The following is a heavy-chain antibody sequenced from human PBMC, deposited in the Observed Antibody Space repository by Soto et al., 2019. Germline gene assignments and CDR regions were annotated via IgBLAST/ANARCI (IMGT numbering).Heavy chain of an antibody. CDR3: ARGVREYYFDY. CDR1: GGSISSGNYY. Sequence: QVQLQESGPGLVKPSQTLSLTCTVSGGSISSGNYYWSWIRQPPGKGLEWIGYIYYSGSTHYNPSLKSRVITSLDTSKNQFTLKLSSVTAADTAVYYCARGVREYYFDYWGQGTLVTVSS. D-gene: IGHD3-3*01. J-gene: IGHJ4*02. V-gene: IGHV4-30-4*01. CDR2: IYYSGST.